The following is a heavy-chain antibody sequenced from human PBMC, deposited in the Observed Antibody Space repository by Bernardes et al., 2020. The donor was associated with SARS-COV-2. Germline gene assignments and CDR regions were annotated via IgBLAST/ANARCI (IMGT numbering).Heavy chain of an antibody. CDR3: ARGGIVRGVIPDY. J-gene: IGHJ4*02. D-gene: IGHD3-10*01. Sequence: SETLSLTCTVSGGSVSSGSYYWSWIRQPPGKGLEWIGYIYYSGSTNYNPSLKSRVTISVDTSKNQFSLKLSSVTAADTAVYYCARGGIVRGVIPDYWGQGTLVTVSS. CDR2: IYYSGST. V-gene: IGHV4-61*01. CDR1: GGSVSSGSYY.